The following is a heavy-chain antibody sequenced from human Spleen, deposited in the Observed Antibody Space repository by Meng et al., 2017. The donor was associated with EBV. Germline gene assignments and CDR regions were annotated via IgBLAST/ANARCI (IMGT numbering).Heavy chain of an antibody. Sequence: QVQLVQTGFELKKPGASVKVSCKASGYIFSNYALNWVRQAPGQGLEWMGWINTNTGIPTYAQGFTGRFVFSLDTSVSTAYLRITSLKAEDTAVYYCAKSGGGYSGYYYFDYWGQGTLVTVSS. J-gene: IGHJ4*02. CDR3: AKSGGGYSGYYYFDY. CDR1: GYIFSNYA. V-gene: IGHV7-4-1*02. D-gene: IGHD5-12*01. CDR2: INTNTGIP.